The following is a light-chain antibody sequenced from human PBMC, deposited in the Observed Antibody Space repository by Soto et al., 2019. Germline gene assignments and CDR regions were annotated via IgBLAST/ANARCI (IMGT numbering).Light chain of an antibody. CDR1: KNINTW. CDR2: DAS. J-gene: IGKJ1*01. V-gene: IGKV1-5*01. CDR3: QQYNTSGT. Sequence: DIQMTQSPSTLSASVGDRVTITCRASKNINTWVAWYQQKPGKAPKLLIYDASSLESGVPSRVSGSGSGKEFTLTISSLQPADFATHYGQQYNTSGTFGXGAKVDIX.